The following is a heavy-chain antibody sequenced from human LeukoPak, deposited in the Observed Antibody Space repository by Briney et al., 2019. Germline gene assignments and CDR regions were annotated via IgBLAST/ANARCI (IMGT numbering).Heavy chain of an antibody. CDR3: ARGRYDILTGYQTLYYFDY. CDR2: IYYSGST. CDR1: GGSISSGGYY. Sequence: MSSETLCLTCTVSGGSISSGGYYWSWIRQHPGKGLVWIGYIYYSGSTYYNPSLKSRVTISVGTSKNQFSLKLSSVTAADTAVYYCARGRYDILTGYQTLYYFDYWGQGTLVTVSS. D-gene: IGHD3-9*01. V-gene: IGHV4-31*03. J-gene: IGHJ4*02.